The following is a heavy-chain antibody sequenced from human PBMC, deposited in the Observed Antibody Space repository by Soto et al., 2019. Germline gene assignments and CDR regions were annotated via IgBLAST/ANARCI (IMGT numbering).Heavy chain of an antibody. V-gene: IGHV4-30-4*01. CDR1: GGSISSGDYY. CDR3: AREGYYYDSSGYYRYNWFDP. Sequence: SETLSLTCTVSGGSISSGDYYWSWIRQPPGKGLEWIGYIYYSGSTYYNPSLKSRVTISVDTSKNQFSLKLSSVTAADTAVYYCAREGYYYDSSGYYRYNWFDPWGQGTLVTVSS. D-gene: IGHD3-22*01. CDR2: IYYSGST. J-gene: IGHJ5*02.